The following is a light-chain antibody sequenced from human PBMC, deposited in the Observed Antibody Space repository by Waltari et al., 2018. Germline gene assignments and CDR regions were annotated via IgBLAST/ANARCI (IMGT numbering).Light chain of an antibody. CDR3: QQYGDSPLYT. Sequence: VLTQSPGTLSLSPGERATLSCRASPSAASSYLAWYQQKPGQAPRLLIYGASNRATGIPDRFSGSGSGKDFTLTISRLEPEDFAVYYCQQYGDSPLYTFGRGTKLEIK. V-gene: IGKV3-20*01. J-gene: IGKJ2*01. CDR1: PSAASSY. CDR2: GAS.